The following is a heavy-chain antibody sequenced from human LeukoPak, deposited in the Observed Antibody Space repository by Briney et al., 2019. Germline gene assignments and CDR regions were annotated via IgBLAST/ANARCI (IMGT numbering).Heavy chain of an antibody. J-gene: IGHJ1*01. CDR1: GFSLSTSGMR. V-gene: IGHV2-70*04. CDR3: ARTRYSSGWPEYFQD. Sequence: SGPALVKPTQTLTLTCTFSGFSLSTSGMRVSWIRQPPGKALEWLARIDWDDDQYYSTSLKTRLTISKDTSKNQVVLTMTNMDPVDTATYYCARTRYSSGWPEYFQDWGQGTLVTVSS. CDR2: IDWDDDQ. D-gene: IGHD6-19*01.